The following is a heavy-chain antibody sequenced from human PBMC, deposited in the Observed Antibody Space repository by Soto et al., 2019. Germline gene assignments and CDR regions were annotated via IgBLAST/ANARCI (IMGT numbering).Heavy chain of an antibody. CDR2: VYNSGST. V-gene: IGHV4-59*01. CDR1: GGSISSNY. J-gene: IGHJ4*02. Sequence: SETLSLTCTVSGGSISSNYWTWIRQPPGKGLEWIGYVYNSGSTNYNPSLKSRVTMSVDTSKNQFSLKLISVTAADTAVYYCASHVLKYYDSSGYHSRFDYWGQGTLVTVSS. D-gene: IGHD3-22*01. CDR3: ASHVLKYYDSSGYHSRFDY.